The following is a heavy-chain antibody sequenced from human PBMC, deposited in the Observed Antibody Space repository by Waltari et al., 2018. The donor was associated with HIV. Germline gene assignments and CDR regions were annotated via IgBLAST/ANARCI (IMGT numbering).Heavy chain of an antibody. CDR1: GFTFRDYY. V-gene: IGHV3-11*01. Sequence: QVQLVESGGGLVKPGGSLRLSCTASGFTFRDYYLSWIRQAPGKGLEWVSYISGGGTTIYYADSMKGRFTISRDNAKNSLYLQMNSLGAEDTAVYYCARVESTYYFDSWGQGTLVTVSS. CDR3: ARVESTYYFDS. J-gene: IGHJ4*02. CDR2: ISGGGTTI.